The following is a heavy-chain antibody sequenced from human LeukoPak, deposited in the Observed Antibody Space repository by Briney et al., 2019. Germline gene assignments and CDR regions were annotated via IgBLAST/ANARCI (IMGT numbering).Heavy chain of an antibody. J-gene: IGHJ4*02. CDR1: GFTFSSYA. D-gene: IGHD6-13*01. CDR3: AKEGPAIAAAGPALSDY. Sequence: PGGSLRLSCAASGFTFSSYAMHWVRQAPGKGLEWVAVISYDGSNKYYADSVKGRFTISRDNSKNTLHLQMISLRAEDTAVYYCAKEGPAIAAAGPALSDYWGQGTLVTVSS. CDR2: ISYDGSNK. V-gene: IGHV3-30-3*01.